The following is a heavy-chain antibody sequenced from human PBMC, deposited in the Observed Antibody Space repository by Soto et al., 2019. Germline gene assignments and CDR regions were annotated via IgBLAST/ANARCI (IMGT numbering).Heavy chain of an antibody. J-gene: IGHJ4*02. CDR1: GFTFSSFA. CDR3: AGPGHSSQEL. Sequence: GGSLRLSCAASGFTFSSFALSWVRQAPGKGLEWDSAISGSGDGIDYADSVKGQFTISRDNSKNTLYLQMNSLRTGHTAVYYCAGPGHSSQELWGQGSLVIVS. D-gene: IGHD3-10*01. V-gene: IGHV3-23*01. CDR2: ISGSGDGI.